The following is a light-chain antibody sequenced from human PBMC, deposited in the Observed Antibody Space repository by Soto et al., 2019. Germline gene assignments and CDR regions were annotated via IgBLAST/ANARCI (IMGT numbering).Light chain of an antibody. CDR1: QSVSSSY. CDR2: GAS. Sequence: EIVLTQSPGTLSLSPGERATLSCRASQSVSSSYLAWYQQKPGQAPRLLIYGASSRATGIPDGFSGSGSGTDFTLTISRLEPEDFAVYYCQQYGSSPTCTFGQGTKVEIK. J-gene: IGKJ1*01. CDR3: QQYGSSPTCT. V-gene: IGKV3-20*01.